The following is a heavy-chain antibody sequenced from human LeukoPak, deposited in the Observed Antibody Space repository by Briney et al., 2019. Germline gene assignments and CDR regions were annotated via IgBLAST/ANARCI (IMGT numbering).Heavy chain of an antibody. D-gene: IGHD5-24*01. J-gene: IGHJ4*02. V-gene: IGHV3-48*04. CDR1: GFTFSSYS. CDR2: ISTSSNTI. Sequence: GGSLRLSCAASGFTFSSYSMHWVRQAPGKGLEWVSFISTSSNTIYYSDSVRGRFSISRDNAKNSLYLQMNSLGAEDTAVYYCARDFYGYNWINFCDYWGQGTLVTVSS. CDR3: ARDFYGYNWINFCDY.